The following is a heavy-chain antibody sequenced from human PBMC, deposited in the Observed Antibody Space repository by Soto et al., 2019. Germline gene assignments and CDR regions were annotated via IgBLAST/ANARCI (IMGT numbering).Heavy chain of an antibody. CDR1: GYTFTNYG. J-gene: IGHJ6*02. CDR2: ISAYSGDT. Sequence: ASVKVSCKASGYTFTNYGITWVRQAPGQGLEWMGWISAYSGDTNYTQKLQGRVTMTRDTSISTAYMELSRLRSDDTAVYYCARDIVVVPAATHYYYYGMDVWGQGTTVTVSS. D-gene: IGHD2-2*01. V-gene: IGHV1-18*01. CDR3: ARDIVVVPAATHYYYYGMDV.